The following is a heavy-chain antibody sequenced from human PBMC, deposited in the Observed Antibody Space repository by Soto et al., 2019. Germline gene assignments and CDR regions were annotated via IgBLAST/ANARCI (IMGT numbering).Heavy chain of an antibody. CDR3: ARGQQLAQSNSFDY. J-gene: IGHJ4*02. Sequence: GASVKVSCKASGGTFSSYAISWVRQAPGQGLEWMGGIIPIFSTANYAQKFQGRDTITADESTSTAYMELSSLRSEDTAVYYCARGQQLAQSNSFDYWGQGTLVTVSS. D-gene: IGHD6-6*01. CDR2: IIPIFSTA. V-gene: IGHV1-69*13. CDR1: GGTFSSYA.